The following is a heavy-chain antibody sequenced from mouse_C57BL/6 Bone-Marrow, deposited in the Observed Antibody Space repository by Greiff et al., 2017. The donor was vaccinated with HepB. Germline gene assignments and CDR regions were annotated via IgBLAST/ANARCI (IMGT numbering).Heavy chain of an antibody. CDR3: ARVSILGLAY. CDR1: GFSLTSYG. V-gene: IGHV2-2*01. D-gene: IGHD4-1*01. J-gene: IGHJ3*01. CDR2: IWSGGST. Sequence: QVQLQQSGPGLVQPSQSLSITCTVSGFSLTSYGVHWVRQSPGKGLEWLGVIWSGGSTDYNAAFISRLSISKDNSKSQVFFKMNSLQADDTAIYYCARVSILGLAYWGQGTLVTVSA.